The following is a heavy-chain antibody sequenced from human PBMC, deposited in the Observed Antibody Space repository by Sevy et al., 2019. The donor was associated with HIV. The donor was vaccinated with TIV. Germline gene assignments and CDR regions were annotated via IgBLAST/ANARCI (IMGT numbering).Heavy chain of an antibody. CDR3: AREGLAVAGIGYYFEY. D-gene: IGHD6-19*01. CDR2: IWYDGSNR. Sequence: GGSLRLSCTASGFSFNGYGMHWVRQAPGKGLEWVALIWYDGSNRSYLDSVKGRFTVSRDNSKNTLYLQMNSLGAGDTAVYYCAREGLAVAGIGYYFEYWGQGTLVTVSS. V-gene: IGHV3-33*01. CDR1: GFSFNGYG. J-gene: IGHJ4*02.